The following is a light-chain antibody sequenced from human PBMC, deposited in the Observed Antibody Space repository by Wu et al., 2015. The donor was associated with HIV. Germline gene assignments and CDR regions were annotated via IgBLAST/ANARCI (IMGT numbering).Light chain of an antibody. V-gene: IGKV1-27*01. CDR2: AAS. CDR1: QDIYNY. Sequence: DIQMTQSPSSLSASVGDRVTITCRAGQDIYNYLAWYQQKPGKVPKLLIYAASTLQSGVPSRFSGSGSGTDFTLTISSLQPEDVATYYCQKXNSAPXTFGGGTKVEIK. J-gene: IGKJ4*01. CDR3: QKXNSAPXT.